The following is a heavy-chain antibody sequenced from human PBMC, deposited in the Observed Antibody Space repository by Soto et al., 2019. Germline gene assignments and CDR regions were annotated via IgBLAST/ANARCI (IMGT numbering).Heavy chain of an antibody. CDR1: GGSISNYY. Sequence: SETLSLTCIVSGGSISNYYWSWIRQPPGKGLEWIGYIYYSGSTNYNPSLQSRVTISVDTSKNQFSLKLSSVTAADTSVYYCARAVLPATAPFDYWGQGTLVTVSS. D-gene: IGHD2-2*01. CDR3: ARAVLPATAPFDY. V-gene: IGHV4-59*01. J-gene: IGHJ4*02. CDR2: IYYSGST.